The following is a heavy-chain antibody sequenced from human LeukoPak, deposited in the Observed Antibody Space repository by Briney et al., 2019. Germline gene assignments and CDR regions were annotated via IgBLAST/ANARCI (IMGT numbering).Heavy chain of an antibody. J-gene: IGHJ4*02. CDR2: TYPDDSNT. D-gene: IGHD6-6*01. Sequence: GESLKISCKGSGYSFSTYWIGWVRQMPGKGLEWMGITYPDDSNTRYSPSFQGQVTISADKSISTAYLQWSSLKASDTAMYYCARRYDTSSIDYWGQGTLVTVSS. V-gene: IGHV5-51*01. CDR3: ARRYDTSSIDY. CDR1: GYSFSTYW.